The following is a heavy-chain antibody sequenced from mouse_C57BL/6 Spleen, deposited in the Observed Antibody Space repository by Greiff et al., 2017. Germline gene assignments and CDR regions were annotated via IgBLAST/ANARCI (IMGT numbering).Heavy chain of an antibody. CDR3: ARGYDGYYYWYFDV. CDR2: INPSGGYT. J-gene: IGHJ1*03. D-gene: IGHD2-3*01. Sequence: VQLQQSGAELARPGASVKMSCKASGYTFTSYTMHWVKQRPGQGLEWIGYINPSGGYTKYNQKFKDKATLTAAKSSSTAYMQLSSLTSEDSAVYYCARGYDGYYYWYFDVWGTGTTVTVSS. V-gene: IGHV1-4*01. CDR1: GYTFTSYT.